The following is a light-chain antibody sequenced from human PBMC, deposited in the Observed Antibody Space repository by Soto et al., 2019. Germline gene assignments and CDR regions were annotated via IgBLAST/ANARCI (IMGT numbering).Light chain of an antibody. CDR3: QQHNDWPT. J-gene: IGKJ5*01. Sequence: EIVMTHSPATLSVSPGERATLSCSASQSVSSNLAWYQQKPGQAPRLLIYGASTRATGIPARFSGSGSGTEFILTISSVESEDFAIYYCQQHNDWPTFGQGTRLEIK. CDR2: GAS. V-gene: IGKV3-15*01. CDR1: QSVSSN.